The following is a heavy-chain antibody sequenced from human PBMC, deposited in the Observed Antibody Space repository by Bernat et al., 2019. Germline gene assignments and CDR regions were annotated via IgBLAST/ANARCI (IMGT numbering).Heavy chain of an antibody. CDR1: GFTFSSYW. D-gene: IGHD2-21*01. CDR3: ASGVVVIDAFDI. J-gene: IGHJ3*02. CDR2: IKQDGSEK. V-gene: IGHV3-7*01. Sequence: EVQLVESGGGLVQPGGSLRLSCAASGFTFSSYWMSWVRQAPGRGLEWVANIKQDGSEKYYVDSVKGRFTISRDNAKNSLYLQMNSLRAEDTAVYYCASGVVVIDAFDIWGQGTMVTVSS.